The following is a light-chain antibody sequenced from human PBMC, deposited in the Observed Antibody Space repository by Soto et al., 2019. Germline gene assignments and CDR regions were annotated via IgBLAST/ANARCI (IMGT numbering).Light chain of an antibody. V-gene: IGLV1-40*01. Sequence: QSVLTQPPSVSGAPGQRVTISCTGSSSNIGAGHDVHWYQQIPGTAPKLLIYGNSNRPSGVPDRFSGSKSGTSASLAITGLQAEDEADYYCQSYDGSLRDVVFGGGTKLTV. CDR3: QSYDGSLRDVV. CDR2: GNS. CDR1: SSNIGAGHD. J-gene: IGLJ2*01.